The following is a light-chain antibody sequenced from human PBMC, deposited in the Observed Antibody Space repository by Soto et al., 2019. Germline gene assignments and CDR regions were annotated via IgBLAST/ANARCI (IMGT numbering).Light chain of an antibody. J-gene: IGLJ2*01. CDR3: GAWDTSLSGVV. V-gene: IGLV1-51*01. CDR1: SSNIGNNY. Sequence: QSVLTQPPSVSAAPGQKVIISCSGSSSNIGNNYVSWYQQLPGTAPRLLIYDANKRPSEIPDRFSGSKSATSVTLGITGLQTGDEADYYCGAWDTSLSGVVFGGGTQLTVL. CDR2: DAN.